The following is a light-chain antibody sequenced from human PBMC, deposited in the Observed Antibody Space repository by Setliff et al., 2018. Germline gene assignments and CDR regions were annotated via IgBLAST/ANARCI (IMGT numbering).Light chain of an antibody. J-gene: IGLJ1*01. Sequence: QSALTQPASVSGSPGQSITISCSGTSSDVGSYDLVSRYQQHPGKAPKLIIYNVSGRPSGVSHRFSGSKSDNTASLTISGLQAEDEADYYCNAYTSRSTYVFGSGTKVTVL. CDR2: NVS. CDR3: NAYTSRSTYV. CDR1: SSDVGSYDL. V-gene: IGLV2-14*03.